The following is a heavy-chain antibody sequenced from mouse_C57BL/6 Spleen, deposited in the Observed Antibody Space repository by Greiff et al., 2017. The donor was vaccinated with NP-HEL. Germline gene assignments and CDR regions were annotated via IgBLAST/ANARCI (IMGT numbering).Heavy chain of an antibody. J-gene: IGHJ2*01. D-gene: IGHD1-1*01. CDR2: IDPEDGDT. V-gene: IGHV14-1*01. CDR3: TTRITTRGYFDY. CDR1: GFNIKDYY. Sequence: DVKLQESGAELVRPGASVKLSCTASGFNIKDYYMHWVKQRPEQGLEWIGRIDPEDGDTEYAPKFQGKATMTADTSSNTAYLQLSSLTSEDTAVYYCTTRITTRGYFDYWGQGTTLTVSS.